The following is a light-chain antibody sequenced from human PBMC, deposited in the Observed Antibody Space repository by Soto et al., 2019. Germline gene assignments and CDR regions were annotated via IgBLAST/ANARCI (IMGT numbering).Light chain of an antibody. J-gene: IGKJ1*01. Sequence: EIVLTQSPGTLSLSPGEGATLSCRASQSVSSSLAWYQQKRGQAPRLLIHGASSRATGIPDRFSGNGSGTDFTLTISRLEPEDFAVYYCQQYGGSPRTFGQGTKVEVK. CDR1: QSVSSS. V-gene: IGKV3-20*01. CDR3: QQYGGSPRT. CDR2: GAS.